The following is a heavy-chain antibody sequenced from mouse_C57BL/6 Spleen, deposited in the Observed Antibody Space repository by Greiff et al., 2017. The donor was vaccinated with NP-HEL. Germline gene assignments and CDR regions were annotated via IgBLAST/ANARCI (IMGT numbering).Heavy chain of an antibody. CDR1: GYTFTDYY. CDR2: IYPGSGNT. Sequence: VQLQESGAELVRPGASVKLSCKASGYTFTDYYINWVKQRPGQGLEWIARIYPGSGNTYYNEKFKGKATLTAEKSSSTAYMQLSSLTSEDSAVYFCARGSSHYYAMDYWGQGTSVTVSS. CDR3: ARGSSHYYAMDY. D-gene: IGHD1-1*01. V-gene: IGHV1-76*01. J-gene: IGHJ4*01.